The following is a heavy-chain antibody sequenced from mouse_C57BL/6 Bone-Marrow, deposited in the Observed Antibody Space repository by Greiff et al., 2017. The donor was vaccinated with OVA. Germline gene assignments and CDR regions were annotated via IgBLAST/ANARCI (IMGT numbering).Heavy chain of an antibody. V-gene: IGHV1-26*01. CDR2: INPNNGGT. CDR3: ARGGYDGYYYFDY. Sequence: EVQLQQSGPELVKPGASVKLSCKASGYTFTDYYMNWVKQSPGKGLEWIGDINPNNGGTYYNQKFKGKATLTVDKSSSTAYMELRSLTSEDSAVYYCARGGYDGYYYFDYWGQGTTLTVSS. D-gene: IGHD2-3*01. CDR1: GYTFTDYY. J-gene: IGHJ2*01.